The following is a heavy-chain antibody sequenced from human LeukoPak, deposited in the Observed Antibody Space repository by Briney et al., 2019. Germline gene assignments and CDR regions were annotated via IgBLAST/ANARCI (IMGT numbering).Heavy chain of an antibody. V-gene: IGHV3-74*01. CDR3: ARKITMMDY. CDR2: INSDWSST. J-gene: IGHJ4*02. D-gene: IGHD3-22*01. CDR1: GFTFSSYW. Sequence: GGSLRLSCAASGFTFSSYWMHWVRQDPGKGLVWVARINSDWSSTSYADSVKGRFTISRDNATNTLYLQMNSLRAEDTAVYYCARKITMMDYWGQGTLVTVSS.